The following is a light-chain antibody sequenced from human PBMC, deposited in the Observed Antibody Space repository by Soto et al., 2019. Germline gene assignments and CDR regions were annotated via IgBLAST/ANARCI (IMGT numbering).Light chain of an antibody. V-gene: IGKV1-5*03. Sequence: IQMTQSPSSLSESVGDRVTITCRASQGIRNDLGWYQQKPGKAPKLLIYKASTLKSGVPSRFSGSGSGTEFTLTISSLQPDDFATYYCQHYTSYSEAFGQGTKVDIK. J-gene: IGKJ1*01. CDR3: QHYTSYSEA. CDR1: QGIRND. CDR2: KAS.